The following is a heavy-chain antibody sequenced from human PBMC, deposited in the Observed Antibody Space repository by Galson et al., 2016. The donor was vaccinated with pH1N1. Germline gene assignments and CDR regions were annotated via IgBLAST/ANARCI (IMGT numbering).Heavy chain of an antibody. Sequence: LSLTCAVHGASLVGYSWGWVRQSPGKGLEWIGEISHSGSTNDNPSLKSRVTISIDTSKNQFSLRLTSVTAADTAIYYCARMGYFRIDYWGQGTTVTVSS. V-gene: IGHV4-34*01. CDR1: GASLVGYS. CDR2: ISHSGST. J-gene: IGHJ4*03. D-gene: IGHD2-15*01. CDR3: ARMGYFRIDY.